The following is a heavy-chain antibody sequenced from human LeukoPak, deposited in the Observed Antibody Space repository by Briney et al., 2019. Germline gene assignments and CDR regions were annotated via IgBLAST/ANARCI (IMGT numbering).Heavy chain of an antibody. J-gene: IGHJ4*02. D-gene: IGHD3-22*01. CDR3: AKVEGKIDPAGYFDY. V-gene: IGHV3-30*18. Sequence: GGSLRLSCAASGFTFSSYGMHWVRQAPGKGLEWVAVISYDGSNKYYAHSVKGRFTISRDNSKNTLYLQMNSLRAEDTAVYYCAKVEGKIDPAGYFDYWGQGTLVTVSS. CDR2: ISYDGSNK. CDR1: GFTFSSYG.